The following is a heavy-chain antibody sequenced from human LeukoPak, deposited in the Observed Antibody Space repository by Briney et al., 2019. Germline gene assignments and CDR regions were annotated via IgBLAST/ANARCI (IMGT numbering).Heavy chain of an antibody. V-gene: IGHV4-59*08. CDR2: VSNIGST. CDR3: ARAGPGGPFDY. Sequence: EWIGYVSNIGSTKYNPSLRSRVTISGDTSRNQFSLKLSSVTAADTAVYYCARAGPGGPFDYWGQGTQVTVSS. D-gene: IGHD2-8*02. J-gene: IGHJ4*02.